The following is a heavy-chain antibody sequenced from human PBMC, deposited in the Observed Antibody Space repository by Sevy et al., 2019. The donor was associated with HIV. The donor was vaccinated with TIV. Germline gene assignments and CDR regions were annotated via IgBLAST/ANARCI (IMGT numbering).Heavy chain of an antibody. CDR3: ARASQQLVLLREYYFDY. CDR1: GFTFNIYS. D-gene: IGHD6-13*01. CDR2: ISSSSSYI. V-gene: IGHV3-21*01. J-gene: IGHJ4*02. Sequence: GGSLRLSCAASGFTFNIYSMNWVRQAPGKGLEWVSSISSSSSYIYYADSLKGRFTVSRDNAKNSLYLQMNSLSADDTAVYYCARASQQLVLLREYYFDYWGQGTLVTVSS.